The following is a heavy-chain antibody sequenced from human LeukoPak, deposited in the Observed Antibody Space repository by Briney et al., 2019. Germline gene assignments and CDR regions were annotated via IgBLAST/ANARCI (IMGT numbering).Heavy chain of an antibody. CDR1: GYTFTYYY. D-gene: IGHD3-3*01. Sequence: ASVKVSCKASGYTFTYYYLHWVRQAPGQGLEWMGIINPSGGSTSYAQSFQGRVTMTRDTSPSTVYMELSSLRSEDTAVYYCASGTIFGVVMDLDYWGQGTLVTVSS. CDR3: ASGTIFGVVMDLDY. V-gene: IGHV1-46*01. CDR2: INPSGGST. J-gene: IGHJ4*02.